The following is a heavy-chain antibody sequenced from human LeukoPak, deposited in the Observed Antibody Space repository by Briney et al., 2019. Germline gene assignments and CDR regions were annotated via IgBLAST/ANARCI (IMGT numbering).Heavy chain of an antibody. V-gene: IGHV4-61*01. D-gene: IGHD2-2*02. CDR1: GGSVSSGLYY. Sequence: SETLSLTCTVSGGSVSSGLYYWSWIRQPPGKGLEWIGYIYYSGSTNYNPSLKSRVTISVDTSKNQFSLKLSSVTAADTAVYFCARGGFCTSTCCSTRILYYWGQGTLVTVSS. CDR3: ARGGFCTSTCCSTRILYY. CDR2: IYYSGST. J-gene: IGHJ4*02.